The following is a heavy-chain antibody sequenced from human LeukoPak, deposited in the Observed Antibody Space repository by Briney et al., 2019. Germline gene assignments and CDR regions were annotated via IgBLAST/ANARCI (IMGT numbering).Heavy chain of an antibody. Sequence: GRSLRLSCAASGFTFSYYALHWVRQAPGKGLEWVALISYDGTNEYYADSVKGRFTISRDNSKNTLYLQMNSLTTEDTAVYYCAREKGGSSGYDAFDIWGQGTMVTVSS. CDR1: GFTFSYYA. D-gene: IGHD3-22*01. CDR3: AREKGGSSGYDAFDI. CDR2: ISYDGTNE. V-gene: IGHV3-30*04. J-gene: IGHJ3*02.